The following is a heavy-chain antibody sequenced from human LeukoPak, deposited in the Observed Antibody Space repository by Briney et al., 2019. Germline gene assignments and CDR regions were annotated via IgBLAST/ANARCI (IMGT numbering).Heavy chain of an antibody. J-gene: IGHJ4*02. CDR3: AREDSGYDFVY. D-gene: IGHD5-12*01. V-gene: IGHV3-30*03. CDR1: GFTFSAYG. CDR2: IAYDGSIK. Sequence: PGRSLRLSCAASGFTFSAYGMHWVRQTPGKGLEWVAVIAYDGSIKYYTDSVKGRFTISRDNSKNTLFLQLNSLRGEDAAVYYCAREDSGYDFVYWGQGTLVTVSS.